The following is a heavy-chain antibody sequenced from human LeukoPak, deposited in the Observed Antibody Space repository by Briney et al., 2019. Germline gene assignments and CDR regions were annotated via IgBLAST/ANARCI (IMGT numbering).Heavy chain of an antibody. CDR3: ARLGRSSSWYDA. J-gene: IGHJ5*02. CDR1: GGSFSSSDYY. V-gene: IGHV4-39*07. Sequence: PSETLSLTCTVSGGSFSSSDYYWGWIRQPPGKGLEWIGSIYYSGSTYYNPSLNGRVTISIDTSKHQFSLRVNSVTATDTAVYYCARLGRSSSWYDAWGQGTLVTVSS. D-gene: IGHD6-13*01. CDR2: IYYSGST.